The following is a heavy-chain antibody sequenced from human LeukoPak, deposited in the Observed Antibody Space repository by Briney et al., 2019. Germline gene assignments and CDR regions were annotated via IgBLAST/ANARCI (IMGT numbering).Heavy chain of an antibody. D-gene: IGHD2-2*01. J-gene: IGHJ3*02. CDR3: ARESGGYCSSTSCYEGAFDI. CDR2: ISSSSYI. CDR1: GFTFSSYS. Sequence: GGSLRLSCAASGFTFSSYSMNWVRQAPGKGLEWVSSISSSSYIYYADSVKGRFTISRDNAKNSLYLQVNSLRAEDTAVYYCARESGGYCSSTSCYEGAFDIWGQGTMVTVSS. V-gene: IGHV3-21*01.